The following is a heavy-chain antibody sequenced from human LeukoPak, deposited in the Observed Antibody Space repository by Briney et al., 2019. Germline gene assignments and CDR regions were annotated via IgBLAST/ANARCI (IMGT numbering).Heavy chain of an antibody. V-gene: IGHV3-66*01. D-gene: IGHD3-22*01. CDR1: GFTVSSNY. CDR2: IYSGGST. CDR3: ARDGKPYYYDSSGYYSGYYYYYGMDV. Sequence: GGSLRLSCAASGFTVSSNYMSWVRQAPGKGLEWVSVIYSGGSTYYADSVKGRFTISRDNSKNTLYLQMNSLRAEDTAVYYCARDGKPYYYDSSGYYSGYYYYYGMDVWGQGTTVTVSS. J-gene: IGHJ6*02.